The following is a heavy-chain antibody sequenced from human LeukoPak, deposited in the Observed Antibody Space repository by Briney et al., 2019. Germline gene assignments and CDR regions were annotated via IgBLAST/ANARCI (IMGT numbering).Heavy chain of an antibody. CDR1: GFTFSSC. V-gene: IGHV3-48*04. D-gene: IGHD3-22*01. Sequence: PGGSLRLSCAASGFTFSSCIDWVRRAPGKGLEWLSYISSSSSTIYYADSVKGRFTISRDNAKNSVYLQMNSLRAEDTAVYYCARVWSSGYTKDYWGQGTLVTVSS. J-gene: IGHJ4*02. CDR3: ARVWSSGYTKDY. CDR2: ISSSSSTI.